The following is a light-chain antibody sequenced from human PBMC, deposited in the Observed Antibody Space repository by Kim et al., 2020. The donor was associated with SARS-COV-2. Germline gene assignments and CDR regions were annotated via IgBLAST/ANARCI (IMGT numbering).Light chain of an antibody. CDR1: QSVSSN. CDR3: QQYNNWPRMYT. V-gene: IGKV3-15*01. J-gene: IGKJ2*01. Sequence: EIVMRQSPATLSVSPGERATLSCRASQSVSSNLAWYQQKPGQAPRLLIYGASTRATGIPARFSGSGSGTEFTLTISSLQSEDFAVYYCQQYNNWPRMYTFGQGTKLE. CDR2: GAS.